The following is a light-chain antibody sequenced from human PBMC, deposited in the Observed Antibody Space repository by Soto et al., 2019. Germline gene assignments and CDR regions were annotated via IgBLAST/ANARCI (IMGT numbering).Light chain of an antibody. CDR2: DVN. Sequence: QSALTQPRSVSGSPGQSVTISCTGPSSDVGGYNSVSWYQQYPGKAPKRMIYDVNKRPSGVPDRFSGSKSGNTASLTISGLQAEDEADYYCCSSVGRYSYVFGTETKLTVL. V-gene: IGLV2-11*01. CDR1: SSDVGGYNS. J-gene: IGLJ1*01. CDR3: CSSVGRYSYV.